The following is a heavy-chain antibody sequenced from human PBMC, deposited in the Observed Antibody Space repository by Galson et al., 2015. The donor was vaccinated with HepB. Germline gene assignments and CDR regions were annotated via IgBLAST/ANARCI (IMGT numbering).Heavy chain of an antibody. CDR1: GGSLSGFY. CDR3: ARRRTVNIPLYGYYYLDV. V-gene: IGHV4-34*01. D-gene: IGHD4-17*01. J-gene: IGHJ6*03. CDR2: INHSGTT. Sequence: SETLSLTCAVYGGSLSGFYWSWIRRPPGKGLEWIGDINHSGTTYYNPSLKSRVTISVGTSKNQFSLKLRSVTAADTAAYYCARRRTVNIPLYGYYYLDVWGKGTTVTVSS.